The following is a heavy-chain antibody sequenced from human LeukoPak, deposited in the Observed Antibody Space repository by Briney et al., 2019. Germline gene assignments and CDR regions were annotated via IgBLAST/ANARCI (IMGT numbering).Heavy chain of an antibody. J-gene: IGHJ6*02. V-gene: IGHV1-2*02. Sequence: ASVKVSCKASGYTFTGYYMHWVRQAPGQGLEWMGWINPYSGGTNFAQKLQGRVTMTGDTSISTAYMELSRLRSDDTAVYYCARDLGIIGGNYYYYAMDVWGQGTTVTVSS. D-gene: IGHD1-26*01. CDR3: ARDLGIIGGNYYYYAMDV. CDR1: GYTFTGYY. CDR2: INPYSGGT.